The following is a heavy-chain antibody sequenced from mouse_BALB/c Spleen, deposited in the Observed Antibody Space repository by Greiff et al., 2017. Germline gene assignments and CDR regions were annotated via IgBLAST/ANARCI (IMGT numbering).Heavy chain of an antibody. V-gene: IGHV1S81*02. Sequence: QQSCKASGYTFTSYWMHWVKQRPGQGLEWIGEINPSNGRTNYNEKFKSKATLTVDKSSSTAYMQLSSLTSEDSAVYYCARGGFAYWGQGTLVTVSA. CDR1: GYTFTSYW. CDR3: ARGGFAY. J-gene: IGHJ3*01. CDR2: INPSNGRT.